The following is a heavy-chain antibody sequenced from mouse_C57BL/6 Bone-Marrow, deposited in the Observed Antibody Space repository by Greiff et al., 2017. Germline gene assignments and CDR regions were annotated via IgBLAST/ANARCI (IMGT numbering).Heavy chain of an antibody. CDR2: IFPGSGST. CDR1: GYTFTDYY. CDR3: AREGVVADYYAMDY. Sequence: QVQLQQSGPELVKPGASVKISCKASGYTFTDYYINWVKQRPGQGLEWIGWIFPGSGSTYYNEKFKGKATLTVDKSSSTAYMQLSSLTSEDSAVYYCAREGVVADYYAMDYWGQGTSVTVSS. J-gene: IGHJ4*01. V-gene: IGHV1-75*01. D-gene: IGHD1-1*01.